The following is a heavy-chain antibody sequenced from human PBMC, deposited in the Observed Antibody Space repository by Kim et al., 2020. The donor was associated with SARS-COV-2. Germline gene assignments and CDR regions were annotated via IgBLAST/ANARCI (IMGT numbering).Heavy chain of an antibody. D-gene: IGHD3-3*01. CDR2: INSGGSAM. Sequence: GGSLRLSCAASGFPFSSYEMNWVRQAPGKGLEWVSYINSGGSAMYYADSVKGRFTISRHDAKNSLYLQMNSLRAEDTAVYYCARKYYAFDYWGQGTLVTV. CDR1: GFPFSSYE. CDR3: ARKYYAFDY. V-gene: IGHV3-48*03. J-gene: IGHJ4*02.